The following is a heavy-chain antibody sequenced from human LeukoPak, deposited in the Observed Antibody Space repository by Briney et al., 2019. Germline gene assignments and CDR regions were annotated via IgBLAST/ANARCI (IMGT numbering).Heavy chain of an antibody. CDR1: GGSISSSSYY. CDR3: AKRRGLELLYYYYMDV. D-gene: IGHD1-7*01. Sequence: PSKTLSLTCTVSGGSISSSSYYWGWIRQPPGKGLEWIGSIYYSGSTYYNPSLKSRVTISVDTSKNQFSLKLSSVTAADTAVYYCAKRRGLELLYYYYMDVWGKGTTVTVSS. J-gene: IGHJ6*03. CDR2: IYYSGST. V-gene: IGHV4-39*07.